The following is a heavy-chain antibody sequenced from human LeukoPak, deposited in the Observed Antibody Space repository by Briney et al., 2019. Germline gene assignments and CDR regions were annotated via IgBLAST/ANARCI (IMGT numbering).Heavy chain of an antibody. CDR1: GXXFSXXW. CDR2: INRDGSRT. Sequence: GSLRLSCAAXGXXFSXXWMHWVRXAPGKXLMWVSRINRDGSRTDYADSVKGRFTISRDDAKNTLYLQVNSLRAEDTAVYFCARGGSDAAMAHDYWGQGTLVTVSS. V-gene: IGHV3-74*01. CDR3: ARGGSDAAMAHDY. J-gene: IGHJ4*02. D-gene: IGHD5-18*01.